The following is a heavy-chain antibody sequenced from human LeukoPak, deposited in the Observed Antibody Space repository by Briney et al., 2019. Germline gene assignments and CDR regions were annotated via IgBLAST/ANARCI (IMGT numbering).Heavy chain of an antibody. V-gene: IGHV1-18*01. D-gene: IGHD1-26*01. CDR3: ARVVTGSYYIDY. J-gene: IGHJ4*02. CDR1: GYTFTSHS. Sequence: ASVTVSCKASGYTFTSHSFSWVRQAPGQGLEWLGWISAYNGNTNYAQKIQGRVTMTTDTSTSTTYMELRSLKSDDTAVYYCARVVTGSYYIDYWGQGTLVTVSS. CDR2: ISAYNGNT.